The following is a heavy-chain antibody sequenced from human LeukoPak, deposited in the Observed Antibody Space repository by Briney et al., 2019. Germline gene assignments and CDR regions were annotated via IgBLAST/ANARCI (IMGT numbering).Heavy chain of an antibody. V-gene: IGHV3-48*03. CDR2: ISSSGSTI. CDR1: GFTFSSYE. Sequence: PGGSLRLSCAASGFTFSSYEMNWVRQAPGKGLEWVSYISSSGSTIYYADSVKGRFTISRDNAKNSLYLQMNSLRAEDTAVCYCARDGMDDYVWGSYRYDYWGQGTLVTVSS. J-gene: IGHJ4*02. D-gene: IGHD3-16*02. CDR3: ARDGMDDYVWGSYRYDY.